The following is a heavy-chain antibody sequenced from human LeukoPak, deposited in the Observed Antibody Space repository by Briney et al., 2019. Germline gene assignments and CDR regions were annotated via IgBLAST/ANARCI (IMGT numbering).Heavy chain of an antibody. CDR1: GFTFSSYS. CDR2: ISSSSSTI. V-gene: IGHV3-48*04. Sequence: GGSLRLSCAASGFTFSSYSMNWVRQAPGKGLEWVSYISSSSSTIYYADSVKGRFTISRDNAKNSLYLQMNSLRAEDTALYHCARGGIAAAGTGWFDPWGQGTLVTVSS. CDR3: ARGGIAAAGTGWFDP. D-gene: IGHD6-13*01. J-gene: IGHJ5*02.